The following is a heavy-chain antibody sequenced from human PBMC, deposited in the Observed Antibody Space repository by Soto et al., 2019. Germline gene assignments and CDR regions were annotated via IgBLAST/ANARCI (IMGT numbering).Heavy chain of an antibody. J-gene: IGHJ6*02. CDR2: VRQDGSQK. D-gene: IGHD1-26*01. V-gene: IGHV3-7*01. CDR1: GFTFSSYW. Sequence: GGSLRLSCEASGFTFSSYWMSWVRQAPGKGLEWAANVRQDGSQKFLVDSVKGRFTISRDNAKNSMYLQMNSLRAEDTAVYYCASDLVGASDSYGLDVWGQGTPVTVSS. CDR3: ASDLVGASDSYGLDV.